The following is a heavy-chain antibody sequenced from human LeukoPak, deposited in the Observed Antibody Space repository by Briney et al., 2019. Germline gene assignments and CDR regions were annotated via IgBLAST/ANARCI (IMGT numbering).Heavy chain of an antibody. Sequence: GASVKVSCKVSGYTLTELSMHWVRQAPGKGLEWMGGFDPEDGETIYAQKFQGRVTMTEDTSTDTAYMELSSLRSEDTAVYYCARSGVVPAAMVWYFDLWGRGTLVTVSS. D-gene: IGHD2-2*01. CDR1: GYTLTELS. V-gene: IGHV1-24*01. CDR3: ARSGVVPAAMVWYFDL. J-gene: IGHJ2*01. CDR2: FDPEDGET.